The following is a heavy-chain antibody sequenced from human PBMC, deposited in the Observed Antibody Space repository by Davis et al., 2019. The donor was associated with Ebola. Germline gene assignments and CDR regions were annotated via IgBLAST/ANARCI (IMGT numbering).Heavy chain of an antibody. CDR3: NGGNSANFDY. J-gene: IGHJ4*02. CDR1: GFTFSSYA. V-gene: IGHV3-30-3*01. D-gene: IGHD4-23*01. Sequence: PGGSLRLSCAASGFTFSSYAMHWVRQAPGKGLEWVAVISYDGSNKYYADSVKGRFTISRDNSKNTLYLQMNSLRAEDTAVYYCNGGNSANFDYWGQGTLVTVSS. CDR2: ISYDGSNK.